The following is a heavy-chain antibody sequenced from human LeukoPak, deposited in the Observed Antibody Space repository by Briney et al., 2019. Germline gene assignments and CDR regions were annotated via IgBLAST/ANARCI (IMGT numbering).Heavy chain of an antibody. CDR2: IWYDGSNK. CDR3: AKGAPTYYYDSSGYYGAFDI. CDR1: GFTFSSYG. Sequence: GGSLRLSCAASGFTFSSYGMHWVRQAPGKGLEWVAVIWYDGSNKYYADSVKGRFTISTDNSKNTLYLQMNSLTAEDTAVYYCAKGAPTYYYDSSGYYGAFDIWGQGTMVTVSS. J-gene: IGHJ3*02. D-gene: IGHD3-22*01. V-gene: IGHV3-33*06.